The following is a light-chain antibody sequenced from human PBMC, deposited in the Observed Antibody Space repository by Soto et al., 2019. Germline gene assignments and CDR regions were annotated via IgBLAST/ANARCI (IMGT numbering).Light chain of an antibody. V-gene: IGKV3-20*01. Sequence: EIALTQSPGTLSLSPGEGATLSCRASQNIRSTYFAWYQQKPAQAPRLLVYDASNRATGIPDRFSGGGSGTDFTLSISSLEPEDFAVYYCQYYDGSLWTFGQGTKVQV. CDR3: QYYDGSLWT. CDR2: DAS. J-gene: IGKJ1*01. CDR1: QNIRSTY.